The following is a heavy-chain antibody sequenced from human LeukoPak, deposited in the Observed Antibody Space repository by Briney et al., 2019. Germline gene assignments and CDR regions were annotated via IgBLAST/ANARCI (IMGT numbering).Heavy chain of an antibody. Sequence: ASVTVSFLASGYTFTGYYMHWVRQAPGQGLEWMGWINTYSGATNYAQKFQGRVTMTIDSSTSTVYKELRSLRSDDTAVYYCARGPRGYSGYEPDYWGQGTLVTVSS. D-gene: IGHD5-12*01. J-gene: IGHJ4*02. CDR2: INTYSGAT. CDR3: ARGPRGYSGYEPDY. CDR1: GYTFTGYY. V-gene: IGHV1-2*02.